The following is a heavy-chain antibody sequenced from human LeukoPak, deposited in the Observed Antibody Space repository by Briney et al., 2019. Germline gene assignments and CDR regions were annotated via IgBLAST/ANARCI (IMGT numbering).Heavy chain of an antibody. D-gene: IGHD2-15*01. CDR3: ARDVLDCSGGSCYPRYFDY. CDR2: ISSSGDTM. Sequence: GGSLRLSCAAYGFTFSDYYMSWIRQAPGKGLEWISYISSSGDTMYYAESVKGRFTISRDNAKNSLYLQMNSLRAEDTAVYYCARDVLDCSGGSCYPRYFDYWGQGTLVTVSS. CDR1: GFTFSDYY. J-gene: IGHJ4*02. V-gene: IGHV3-11*04.